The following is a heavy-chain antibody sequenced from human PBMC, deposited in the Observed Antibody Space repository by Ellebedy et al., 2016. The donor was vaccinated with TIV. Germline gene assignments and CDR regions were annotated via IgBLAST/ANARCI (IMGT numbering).Heavy chain of an antibody. CDR1: GFTFSNYS. V-gene: IGHV3-21*01. CDR2: ISSSSSYI. J-gene: IGHJ6*02. Sequence: GESLKISXAASGFTFSNYSMNWVRQAPGKGLEWVSSISSSSSYIYYADSVKGRFIISRDNAKNSLYLQMNSLRAEDTAGYYCARDTSQNYDILTGYYTPYYYGMDVWGQGTTVTVSS. D-gene: IGHD3-9*01. CDR3: ARDTSQNYDILTGYYTPYYYGMDV.